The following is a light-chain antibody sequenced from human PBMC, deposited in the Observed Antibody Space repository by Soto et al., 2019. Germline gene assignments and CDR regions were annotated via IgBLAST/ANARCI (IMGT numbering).Light chain of an antibody. CDR2: DVS. Sequence: QSALTQPRSVSGSPGQSVTISCTGTSSDVGDYNYVSWYQQHPGRAPKLMIYDVSERPSGVPDRFSGSKSANTASLTISGLQAEDGADYYCCSYAGSYTWVFGGGTKVTVL. CDR3: CSYAGSYTWV. V-gene: IGLV2-11*01. J-gene: IGLJ3*02. CDR1: SSDVGDYNY.